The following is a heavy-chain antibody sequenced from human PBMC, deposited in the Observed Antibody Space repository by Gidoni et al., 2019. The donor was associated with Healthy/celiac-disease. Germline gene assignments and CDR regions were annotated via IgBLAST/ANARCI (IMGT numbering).Heavy chain of an antibody. J-gene: IGHJ4*02. V-gene: IGHV1-69*01. Sequence: QAQLVQSGAEVKKPGSSVKVSCKASGGTFSSYAISWVRQAPGQGLEWMGGISPIFGTANYAQKFQGRVTITADESTSTAYMELSSLRSEDTAVYYCASGSGIAVAAYFDYWGQGTLVTVSS. CDR3: ASGSGIAVAAYFDY. CDR2: ISPIFGTA. CDR1: GGTFSSYA. D-gene: IGHD6-19*01.